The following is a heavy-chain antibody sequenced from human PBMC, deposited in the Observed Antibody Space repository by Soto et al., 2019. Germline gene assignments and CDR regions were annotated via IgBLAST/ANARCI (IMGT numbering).Heavy chain of an antibody. CDR1: GFTLSSYA. CDR3: ARDVLARAYGFTNPYFDY. J-gene: IGHJ4*02. V-gene: IGHV3-30-3*01. D-gene: IGHD4-17*01. Sequence: QVQLVESGGGVVQPGRSLRLSCAASGFTLSSYAIHWVRQAPGKGLEWVAVISYDGSNKYYADSVKGRFTISRDNSKNTLYLQMNSLRAEDTAVYYCARDVLARAYGFTNPYFDYWGQGTLVTVSS. CDR2: ISYDGSNK.